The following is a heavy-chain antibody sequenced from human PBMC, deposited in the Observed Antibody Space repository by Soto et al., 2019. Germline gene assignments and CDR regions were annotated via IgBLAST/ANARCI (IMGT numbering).Heavy chain of an antibody. V-gene: IGHV4-4*07. Sequence: LSLTCTVSGGSISSYYWSWIRQPAGKGLEWIGRIYTSGSTNYNPSLKSRVTMSVDTSKNQFSLKLSSVTAADTAVYYCARAGTTVTTLWRAFDIWGQGTMVTVSS. J-gene: IGHJ3*02. CDR1: GGSISSYY. CDR2: IYTSGST. CDR3: ARAGTTVTTLWRAFDI. D-gene: IGHD4-17*01.